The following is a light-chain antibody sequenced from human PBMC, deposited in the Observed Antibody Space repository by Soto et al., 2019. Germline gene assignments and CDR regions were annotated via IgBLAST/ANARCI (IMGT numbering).Light chain of an antibody. CDR3: QQGYTTLWT. V-gene: IGKV3D-20*02. J-gene: IGKJ1*01. CDR2: DTS. Sequence: ETVLTQSPGTLSLSPGERATVSCRASQSVGGSSLAWYQQRPGQAPRLLIYDTSKRATGIPDLFSGSGSGTDFTLTISNLQPEDFATYYCQQGYTTLWTFGQGTKVELK. CDR1: QSVGGSS.